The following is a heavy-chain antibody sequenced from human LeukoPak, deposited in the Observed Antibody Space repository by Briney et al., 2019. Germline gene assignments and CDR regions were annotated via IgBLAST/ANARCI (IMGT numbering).Heavy chain of an antibody. D-gene: IGHD2-2*01. Sequence: EGSLRLSCAASGFTLSGYWMHWVRQAPGEGLEWVSRINSDETSTSYADSVKGRFTISRDNAKNTLSLQMNSLRDEDTAVYYCLRSYCTTSNCYGWFDPWGQGTLVTVSS. CDR1: GFTLSGYW. CDR2: INSDETST. CDR3: LRSYCTTSNCYGWFDP. J-gene: IGHJ5*02. V-gene: IGHV3-74*01.